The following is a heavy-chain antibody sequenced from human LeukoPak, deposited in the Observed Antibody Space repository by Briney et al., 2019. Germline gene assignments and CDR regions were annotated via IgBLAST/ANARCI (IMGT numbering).Heavy chain of an antibody. D-gene: IGHD3-22*01. CDR2: IYSGGST. CDR1: GFTVSSNY. CDR3: AKDRYYYDSSGLFDY. J-gene: IGHJ4*02. Sequence: QPGGSLRLSCAASGFTVSSNYMSWVRQAPGKGLEWVSIIYSGGSTYYADSVKGRFTISRDNSKNTLYLQMNSLRAEDTAVYYCAKDRYYYDSSGLFDYWGQGTLVTVSS. V-gene: IGHV3-66*01.